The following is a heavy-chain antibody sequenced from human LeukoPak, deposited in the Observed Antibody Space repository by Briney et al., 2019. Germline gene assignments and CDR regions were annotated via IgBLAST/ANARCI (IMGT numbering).Heavy chain of an antibody. CDR2: IYWNDDK. Sequence: SGPTLVKPTQTLRLTCTFSGFSLSTSGVGVGWIRQPPGKALEWLALIYWNDDKRYSPSLKTWLTITKDTSKNQVVLTMTNMDTVDTATYYCAHTRSDYYDSSGYSPNYYYYYYMDVWGKGTTVTISS. CDR1: GFSLSTSGVG. V-gene: IGHV2-5*01. D-gene: IGHD3-22*01. J-gene: IGHJ6*03. CDR3: AHTRSDYYDSSGYSPNYYYYYYMDV.